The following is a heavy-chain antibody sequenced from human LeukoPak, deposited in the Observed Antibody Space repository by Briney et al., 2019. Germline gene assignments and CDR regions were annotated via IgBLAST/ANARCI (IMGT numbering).Heavy chain of an antibody. CDR3: ARDPGYSGYDYSLDY. CDR1: GFSYSNYW. Sequence: GGSLRLSCAASGFSYSNYWMHWVRQAPGKGLVWVSRISSDGSDTIYADSVKGRFTMSRDNAKNTLYLQMNSLRAEDTALYYCARDPGYSGYDYSLDYWGQGILLTVSS. D-gene: IGHD5-12*01. V-gene: IGHV3-74*01. CDR2: ISSDGSDT. J-gene: IGHJ4*02.